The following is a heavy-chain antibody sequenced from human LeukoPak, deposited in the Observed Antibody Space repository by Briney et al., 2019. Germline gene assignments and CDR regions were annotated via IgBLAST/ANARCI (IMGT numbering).Heavy chain of an antibody. J-gene: IGHJ5*02. D-gene: IGHD6-13*01. CDR1: GYTFTSYG. V-gene: IGHV1-18*01. CDR2: ISAYNGNT. CDR3: ARDHSSSWYPGNWFDP. Sequence: GASVKVSCKASGYTFTSYGISWVRQAPGQGLEWMGWISAYNGNTNYAQKLQGRVTMTTDTSTSTAYMELRSLRSDDTAVYYCARDHSSSWYPGNWFDPWGQGTLATVSS.